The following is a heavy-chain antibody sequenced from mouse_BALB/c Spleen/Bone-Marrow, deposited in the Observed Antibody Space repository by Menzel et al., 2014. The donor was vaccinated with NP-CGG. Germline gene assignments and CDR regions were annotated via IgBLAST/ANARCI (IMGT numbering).Heavy chain of an antibody. CDR3: ARGRWYY. CDR1: GYTFTDYT. Sequence: EVMLVESGPELVKPGASVKISCKTSGYTFTDYTLHWVKQSHGKSLEWIGGVNPHIGGTSYNQKFKGKASLTVNKSSTTAYMELRSLTSEDAAVYYCARGRWYYWGQGTTLTVSS. CDR2: VNPHIGGT. J-gene: IGHJ2*01. V-gene: IGHV1-22*01. D-gene: IGHD2-3*01.